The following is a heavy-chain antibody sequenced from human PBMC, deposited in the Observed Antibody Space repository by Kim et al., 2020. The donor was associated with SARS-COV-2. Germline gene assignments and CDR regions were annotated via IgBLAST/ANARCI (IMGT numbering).Heavy chain of an antibody. J-gene: IGHJ6*02. V-gene: IGHV4-59*01. CDR1: GGSISSYS. D-gene: IGHD3-10*01. CDR2: ISYSGST. Sequence: SETLSLTCTVSGGSISSYSWSWIRQPPGKGLEWIGYISYSGSTNYNPSLKSRVTISVDTSKNQFSLKLSSVTASDTAVYYCAGKFGWFGGSDYYYYGMGVWAQWSTVTVPS. CDR3: AGKFGWFGGSDYYYYGMGV.